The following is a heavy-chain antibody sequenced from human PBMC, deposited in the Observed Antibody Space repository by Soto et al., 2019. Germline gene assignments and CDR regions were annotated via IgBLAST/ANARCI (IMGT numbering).Heavy chain of an antibody. J-gene: IGHJ4*02. Sequence: QVQLVQSGAEVKKPGYSVKVSCKASGCTFSSYSINWVRQAPGQGLEWMGEIIPIFGTAHYAQKFQGRVTLTADESMSTAYMELSSLRSEDTAVYYCARDGGSDSGGIDYWGQGTVVTVSS. CDR1: GCTFSSYS. V-gene: IGHV1-69*01. D-gene: IGHD1-26*01. CDR3: ARDGGSDSGGIDY. CDR2: IIPIFGTA.